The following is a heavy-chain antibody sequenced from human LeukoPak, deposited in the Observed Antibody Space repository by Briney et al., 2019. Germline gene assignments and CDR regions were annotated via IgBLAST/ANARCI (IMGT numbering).Heavy chain of an antibody. D-gene: IGHD5-18*01. Sequence: GGSLRLSCAASGFTFSNYAMTWVRQAPGKGLESISVISGSGDATNYADSVKGRFTISRDNSKNTLYLQMNSLRAEDTAVYYCAKAYTAMLPWAFDIWGQGTMVTVSS. CDR3: AKAYTAMLPWAFDI. CDR1: GFTFSNYA. J-gene: IGHJ3*02. V-gene: IGHV3-23*01. CDR2: ISGSGDAT.